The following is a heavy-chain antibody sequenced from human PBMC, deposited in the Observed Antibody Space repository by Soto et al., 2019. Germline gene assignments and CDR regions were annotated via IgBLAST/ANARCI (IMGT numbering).Heavy chain of an antibody. J-gene: IGHJ6*02. D-gene: IGHD2-2*01. CDR2: ISHSGDT. CDR3: TRIYCTTTSCFIYGMDV. Sequence: RGCLRQLPWKELEWIGTISHSGDTYYNPSLKSRVTISIDTAKNHLSLILSSVTAADTATYYCTRIYCTTTSCFIYGMDVWGQWPTVT. V-gene: IGHV4-38-2*01.